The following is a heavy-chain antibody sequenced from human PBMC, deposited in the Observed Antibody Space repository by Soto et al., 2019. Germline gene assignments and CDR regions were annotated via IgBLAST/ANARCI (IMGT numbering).Heavy chain of an antibody. V-gene: IGHV3-30*18. CDR2: ISYDGSNK. CDR3: AKDREQQPYGY. J-gene: IGHJ4*02. CDR1: GFTFSSYG. D-gene: IGHD6-13*01. Sequence: GGSLRLSCAASGFTFSSYGMHWVRQAPGKGLEWVAVISYDGSNKYYADSVKGRFTISRDNSKNTLYLQMNSLRAEDTAVYCCAKDREQQPYGYWGQGTLVTVSS.